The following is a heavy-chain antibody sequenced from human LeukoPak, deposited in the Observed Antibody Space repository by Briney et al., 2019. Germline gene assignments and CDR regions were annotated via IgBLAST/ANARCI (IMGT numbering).Heavy chain of an antibody. V-gene: IGHV4-34*01. D-gene: IGHD7-27*01. J-gene: IGHJ4*02. CDR1: GGSFSGYY. Sequence: SETLSLTCAVYGGSFSGYYWSWIRQPPGKGLEWIGEINHSGSTNYNPSLKSRVTISVDTSKNQFSLKLSSVTAADTAVYYCARRATATGSWGYFDYWGQGTLVTVSS. CDR2: INHSGST. CDR3: ARRATATGSWGYFDY.